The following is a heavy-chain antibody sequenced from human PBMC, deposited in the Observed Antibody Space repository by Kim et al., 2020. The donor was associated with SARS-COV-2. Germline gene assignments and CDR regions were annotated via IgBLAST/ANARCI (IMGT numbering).Heavy chain of an antibody. D-gene: IGHD3-3*01. J-gene: IGHJ3*01. CDR3: ARGVTIFGVVTYGFDV. V-gene: IGHV3-11*01. Sequence: DSGEGRFTISRDKTKNSLYLQMNSLRVEDTAVYYCARGVTIFGVVTYGFDVWGQGTMVTVSS.